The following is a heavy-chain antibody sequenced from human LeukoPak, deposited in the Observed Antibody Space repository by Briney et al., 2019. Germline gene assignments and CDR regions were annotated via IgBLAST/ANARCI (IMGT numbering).Heavy chain of an antibody. J-gene: IGHJ6*04. V-gene: IGHV3-7*01. CDR1: GFTFSSYW. D-gene: IGHD6-19*01. CDR3: AREGYSSGPYYYYYGMDV. CDR2: IKQDGSER. Sequence: GGSLRLSCAASGFTFSSYWMTWVRQAPGKGLEWVANIKQDGSERNYVDSVKGRFTISRDNAKNSLYLQMNTLRDEDTAVYYCAREGYSSGPYYYYYGMDVWGKGTTVTVSS.